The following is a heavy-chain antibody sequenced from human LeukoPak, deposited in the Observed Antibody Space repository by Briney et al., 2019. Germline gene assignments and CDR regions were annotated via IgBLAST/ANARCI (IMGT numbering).Heavy chain of an antibody. CDR3: ARVVVAATRGWFDP. Sequence: ASVKVSCKASGYTFTSYGISWVRQAPGQGLEWMGWISAYNGNTNYAQKLQGRVTITTDTSTSTAYMELRSLRSDDTAVYYCARVVVAATRGWFDPWGQGTLVTVSS. V-gene: IGHV1-18*01. D-gene: IGHD2-15*01. CDR2: ISAYNGNT. CDR1: GYTFTSYG. J-gene: IGHJ5*02.